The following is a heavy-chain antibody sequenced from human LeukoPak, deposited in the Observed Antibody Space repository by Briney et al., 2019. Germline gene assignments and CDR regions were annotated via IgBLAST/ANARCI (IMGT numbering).Heavy chain of an antibody. D-gene: IGHD3-10*01. Sequence: SETLSLTCTVSGGSISSYYWSWIRQPPGKGLEWIGYIYYSGSTNYNPSLKSRVTISVDTSKNQFSLKLSSVTAADTAVYYCARHIGPPGLWFGEFLGFDYWGQGTLVTVSS. V-gene: IGHV4-59*08. CDR1: GGSISSYY. CDR2: IYYSGST. J-gene: IGHJ4*02. CDR3: ARHIGPPGLWFGEFLGFDY.